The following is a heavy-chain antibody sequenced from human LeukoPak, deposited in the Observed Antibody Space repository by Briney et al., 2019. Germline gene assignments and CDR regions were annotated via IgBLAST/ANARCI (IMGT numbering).Heavy chain of an antibody. V-gene: IGHV1-3*01. Sequence: ASVKVSCKASGHTFTSYAMHWVRQAPGQRLDWMGWINAGNGNTKYSQKFQGRVTITRDTSASTAYMELSSLRSEGTAVYYCARNYYGSGSYYGGANPWGQGTLVTVSS. J-gene: IGHJ5*02. CDR1: GHTFTSYA. CDR3: ARNYYGSGSYYGGANP. D-gene: IGHD3-10*01. CDR2: INAGNGNT.